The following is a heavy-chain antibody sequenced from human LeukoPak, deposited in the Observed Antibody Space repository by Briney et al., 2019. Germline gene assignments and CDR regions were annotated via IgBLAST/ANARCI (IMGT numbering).Heavy chain of an antibody. CDR3: AKGRLGYCSSTSCLSSP. CDR2: ISGSGGST. CDR1: GGSISSSSYY. J-gene: IGHJ5*02. V-gene: IGHV3-23*01. D-gene: IGHD2-2*01. Sequence: ETLSLTCTVSGGSISSSSYYWGWIRQPPGKGLEWVSAISGSGGSTYYADSVKGRFTISRDNSKNTLYLQMNSLRAEDTAVYYCAKGRLGYCSSTSCLSSPWGQGTLVTVSS.